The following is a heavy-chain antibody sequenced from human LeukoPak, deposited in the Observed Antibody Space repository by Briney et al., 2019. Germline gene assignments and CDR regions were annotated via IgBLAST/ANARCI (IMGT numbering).Heavy chain of an antibody. CDR2: IIPIFGIA. V-gene: IGHV1-69*04. CDR1: GGTFSSYA. CDR3: AHIGVGDYDYGMDV. J-gene: IGHJ6*02. D-gene: IGHD2-2*01. Sequence: SVKVSCKASGGTFSSYAISWVRQAPGQGLKWMGRIIPIFGIANYAQKFQGRVTITADKSTSTAYMELSSLRSEDTAVYYCAHIGVGDYDYGMDVWGQGTTVTVSS.